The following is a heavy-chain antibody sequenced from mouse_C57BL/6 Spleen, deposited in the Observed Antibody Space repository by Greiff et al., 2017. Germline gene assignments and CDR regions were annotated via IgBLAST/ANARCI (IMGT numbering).Heavy chain of an antibody. V-gene: IGHV1-53*01. D-gene: IGHD3-2*02. CDR2: INPSNGGT. Sequence: QVQLQQPGTELVKPGASVQLSCKASGYTFTSYWLPWVQQRPGQGLEWIGNINPSNGGTNYNEKFKSKASLTVEQSSSTAYMQLSSLTSEYSAVYYCSRGGAHATDYWGQGTTLTVAS. J-gene: IGHJ2*01. CDR3: SRGGAHATDY. CDR1: GYTFTSYW.